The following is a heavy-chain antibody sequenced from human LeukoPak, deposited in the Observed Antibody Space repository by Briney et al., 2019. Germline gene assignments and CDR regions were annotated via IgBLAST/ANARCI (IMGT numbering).Heavy chain of an antibody. Sequence: PSETLALTCAVYGGSFCGYYWSWIRQPPGKGLEWSGEINHSGSTNYNPSAKSRVTMSVDTSKNQFSLNLRSVTAADTAMYYCARDEAEILTNYPGAFDIWGQGTMVTVSS. CDR3: ARDEAEILTNYPGAFDI. D-gene: IGHD3-9*01. CDR2: INHSGST. J-gene: IGHJ3*02. CDR1: GGSFCGYY. V-gene: IGHV4-34*01.